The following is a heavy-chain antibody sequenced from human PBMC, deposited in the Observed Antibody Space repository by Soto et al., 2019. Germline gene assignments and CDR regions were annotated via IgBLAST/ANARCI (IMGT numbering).Heavy chain of an antibody. CDR3: ARERKFDFWRKGLDV. CDR2: MDPNSGST. CDR1: GYTFTSYD. D-gene: IGHD3-3*01. Sequence: ASVKGCCKASGYTFTSYDINWVRQAPGQGLEWLGWMDPNSGSTGYAQNFQGRVTMTRNISINTAHMELSSLRSEDTAVYYCARERKFDFWRKGLDVWCQGTTVTVSS. J-gene: IGHJ6*02. V-gene: IGHV1-8*01.